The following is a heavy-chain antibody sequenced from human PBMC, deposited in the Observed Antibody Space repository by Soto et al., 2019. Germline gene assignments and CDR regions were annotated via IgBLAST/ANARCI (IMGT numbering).Heavy chain of an antibody. Sequence: ASVKVSCKVSGYTLTELSMHWVRQAPGKGLEWMGGFDPEDGETIYAQKFQGRVTMTEDTSTDTAYMELSSLISEDTAVYYCVRVLGYCSGGSCYGGFGYWGQGTLVTVSS. CDR2: FDPEDGET. V-gene: IGHV1-24*01. CDR3: VRVLGYCSGGSCYGGFGY. D-gene: IGHD2-15*01. J-gene: IGHJ4*02. CDR1: GYTLTELS.